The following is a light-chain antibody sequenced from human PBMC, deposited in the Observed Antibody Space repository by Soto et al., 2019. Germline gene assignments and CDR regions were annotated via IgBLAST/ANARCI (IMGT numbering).Light chain of an antibody. J-gene: IGKJ2*01. CDR3: QQYNSYSYT. CDR1: QSISSW. V-gene: IGKV1-5*03. CDR2: KAS. Sequence: DIQMTQSPSTLSASVGDRVTITCRASQSISSWLAWYQQKPGQAPKLLIYKASSLESGVPSRFSGSESGTEFTLTSSSLQPDDFATYYCQQYNSYSYTVGQGTKLEIK.